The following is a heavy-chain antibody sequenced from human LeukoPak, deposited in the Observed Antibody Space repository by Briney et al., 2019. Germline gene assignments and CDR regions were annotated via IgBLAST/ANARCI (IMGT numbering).Heavy chain of an antibody. CDR2: INSDGRST. V-gene: IGHV3-74*01. Sequence: GGSLRLSCAASGFTFSNYWMHWVRQAPGKGLVWVSRINSDGRSTNYADSVKGRFTISRDDAKNTLYLQMNSLRAEDTAVYYCARGADSGYSSDNWGQGTLVTVSS. CDR3: ARGADSGYSSDN. CDR1: GFTFSNYW. J-gene: IGHJ4*02. D-gene: IGHD3-9*01.